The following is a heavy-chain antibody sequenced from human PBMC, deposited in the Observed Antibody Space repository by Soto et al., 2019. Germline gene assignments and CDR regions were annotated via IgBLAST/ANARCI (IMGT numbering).Heavy chain of an antibody. CDR2: IIPIFGTA. Sequence: PVKVSCKASGGTFSSYAISWVRQAPGQGLEWMGGIIPIFGTANYAQKFQGRVTITADESTSTAYMELSSLRSEDTAVYYCARGRYYYDSSGPNTGVVDYWGQGTLVTVSS. V-gene: IGHV1-69*13. J-gene: IGHJ4*02. D-gene: IGHD3-22*01. CDR1: GGTFSSYA. CDR3: ARGRYYYDSSGPNTGVVDY.